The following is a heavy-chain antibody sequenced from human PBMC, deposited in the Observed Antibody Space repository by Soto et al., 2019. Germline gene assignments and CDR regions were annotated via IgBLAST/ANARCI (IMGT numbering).Heavy chain of an antibody. CDR3: TRDRVVAYCSGGSCYPY. CDR2: IRSKAYGGTT. J-gene: IGHJ4*02. CDR1: GFTFGDYA. Sequence: GGSLRLSCTASGFTFGDYAMSWFRQAPGKGLEWVGFIRSKAYGGTTEYAASVKGRFTISRDDSKSIAYLQMNSLKTEDTAVYYCTRDRVVAYCSGGSCYPYWGQGTLVTVSS. V-gene: IGHV3-49*03. D-gene: IGHD2-15*01.